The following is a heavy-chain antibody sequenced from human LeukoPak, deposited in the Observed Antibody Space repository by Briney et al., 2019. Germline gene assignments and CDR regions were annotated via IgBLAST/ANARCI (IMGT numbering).Heavy chain of an antibody. CDR2: INPNSGGT. D-gene: IGHD2-2*01. J-gene: IGHJ2*01. CDR3: ARERRSVVPAATRYFDL. V-gene: IGHV1-2*02. CDR1: GYTFTGYY. Sequence: ASVKVSCKASGYTFTGYYMHWVRQAPGQGLEWMGWINPNSGGTNYAQKFQGRVTMTRDTSISTAYMELSRLRSDDTAVYYCARERRSVVPAATRYFDLWGRGTLVTDSS.